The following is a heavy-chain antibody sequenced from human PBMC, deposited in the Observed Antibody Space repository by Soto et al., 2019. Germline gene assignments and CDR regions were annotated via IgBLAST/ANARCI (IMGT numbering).Heavy chain of an antibody. V-gene: IGHV4-39*01. CDR1: GGSISSISYY. J-gene: IGHJ3*01. D-gene: IGHD3-3*01. CDR3: ASSEWFSP. Sequence: QLQLQESGPGLVKPSETLSLTCTVSGGSISSISYYWGWIRQPPGKGLAWIGNIYYSGSTYYNPSLKSRVTMSVDTSKNQFSLKLSSVPAADTAVYYWASSEWFSPWGQGTMVTVSS. CDR2: IYYSGST.